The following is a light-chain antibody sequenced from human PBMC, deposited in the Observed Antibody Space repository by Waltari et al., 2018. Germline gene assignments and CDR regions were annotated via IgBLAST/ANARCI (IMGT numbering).Light chain of an antibody. Sequence: QSVLTQPPSVSGAPGQRVTISCPGSGPNLGAGYDVHWYQQRPRAAPKLLIYGSTSRPLGSPARFFGSTSGTSASLAITGLQAEDEADYYCQSYDTSLSVVFGGGTKLTVL. V-gene: IGLV1-40*01. CDR1: GPNLGAGYD. J-gene: IGLJ3*02. CDR2: GST. CDR3: QSYDTSLSVV.